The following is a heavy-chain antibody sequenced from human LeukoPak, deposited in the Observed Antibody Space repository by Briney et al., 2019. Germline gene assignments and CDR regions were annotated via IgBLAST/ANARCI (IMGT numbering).Heavy chain of an antibody. D-gene: IGHD6-6*01. J-gene: IGHJ6*02. CDR2: IIPIFGTA. CDR3: ARDLLVSSSYYYGMDV. Sequence: SVTVSCMASGGTFSSYAISWVRQAPGQGLEWMGGIIPIFGTANYAQKFQGRVTITADESTSTAYMELSSLRSEDTAVYYCARDLLVSSSYYYGMDVWGQGTTVTVSS. V-gene: IGHV1-69*13. CDR1: GGTFSSYA.